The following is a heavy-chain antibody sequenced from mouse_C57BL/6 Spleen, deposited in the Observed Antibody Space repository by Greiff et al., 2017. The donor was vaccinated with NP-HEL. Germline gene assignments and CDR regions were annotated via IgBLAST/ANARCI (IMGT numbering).Heavy chain of an antibody. CDR1: GYTFTDYY. CDR3: ARGIYYYGSSSAWFAY. V-gene: IGHV1-77*01. J-gene: IGHJ3*01. D-gene: IGHD1-1*01. Sequence: VQLQQSGAELVKPGASVKISCKASGYTFTDYYINWVKQRPGQGLEWIGKIGPGSGSTYYNEKFKGKATLTADKSSSTAYMQLSSLTSEDSAVYFCARGIYYYGSSSAWFAYWGQGTLVTVSA. CDR2: IGPGSGST.